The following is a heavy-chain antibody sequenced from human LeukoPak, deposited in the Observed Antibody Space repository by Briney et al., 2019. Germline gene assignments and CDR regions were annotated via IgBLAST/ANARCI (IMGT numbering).Heavy chain of an antibody. Sequence: TSETLSLTCTVSGGSINGYYWNWVRQSPGQGLEWIGFIYSAGSTNYNPSLKSRVAISVDTSQNQFSLKLSSVTAADTAVYYCARGGSTTWRIGYYFDYWGQGALVTVSS. V-gene: IGHV4-59*01. CDR3: ARGGSTTWRIGYYFDY. J-gene: IGHJ4*02. CDR2: IYSAGST. CDR1: GGSINGYY. D-gene: IGHD6-13*01.